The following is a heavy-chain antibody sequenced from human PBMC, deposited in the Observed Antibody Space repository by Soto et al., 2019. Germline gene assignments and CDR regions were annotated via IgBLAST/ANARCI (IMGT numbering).Heavy chain of an antibody. D-gene: IGHD3-22*01. V-gene: IGHV3-23*01. J-gene: IGHJ4*02. CDR3: AKEIDDYYDSSHNLDS. CDR2: ISASARNT. CDR1: GFTFSKYA. Sequence: EVQLLESGGGLVQPGGSLRLSCAASGFTFSKYAMNWVRQAPGKGLEWVSTISASARNTYYADSVKGRFTISRDNSWNMLYMEMNSLRAEDTAVYFCAKEIDDYYDSSHNLDSWGQGTLVTVSS.